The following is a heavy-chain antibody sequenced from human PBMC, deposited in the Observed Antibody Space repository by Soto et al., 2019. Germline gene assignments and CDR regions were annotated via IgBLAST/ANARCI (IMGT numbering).Heavy chain of an antibody. CDR1: GYSFTTYW. Sequence: GESLKISCKGSGYSFTTYWIGWVRQMPGKGLEWMGIINPGDSETRYSPSFQGQVTMSADKSISTAYLQWSSLKASDTAMYYCARRYRSSWLLDYWGQGTLVTVSS. CDR2: INPGDSET. D-gene: IGHD6-13*01. CDR3: ARRYRSSWLLDY. V-gene: IGHV5-51*01. J-gene: IGHJ4*02.